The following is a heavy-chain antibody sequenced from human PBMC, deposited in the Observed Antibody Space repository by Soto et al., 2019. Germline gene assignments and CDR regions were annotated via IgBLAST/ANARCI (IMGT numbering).Heavy chain of an antibody. D-gene: IGHD6-13*01. Sequence: SETLSLTCTVSGGSMKNYFWTWIRQPPGKGLEWIGYIHYSGTTSFFPSYNPSLRSRVTISEDTSKNQFSLKLLSVTTADTAVYFCAAGEASSRNLAPYYLDFWGQGTLVTVSS. CDR3: AAGEASSRNLAPYYLDF. J-gene: IGHJ4*02. CDR1: GGSMKNYF. CDR2: IHYSGTT. V-gene: IGHV4-59*01.